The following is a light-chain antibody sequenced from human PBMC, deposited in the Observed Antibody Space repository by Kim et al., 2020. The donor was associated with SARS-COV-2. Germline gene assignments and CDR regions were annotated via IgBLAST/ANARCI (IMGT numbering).Light chain of an antibody. J-gene: IGLJ2*01. CDR1: SSDVGGYNY. V-gene: IGLV2-14*03. CDR2: DVS. Sequence: QSITISCTGTSSDVGGYNYVSWYQQHPGKAPKLMIYDVSNLPSGVSNRFSGSKSGNTASLTISGLQAEDEADYYCSSYTSSSTLVVFGGGTQLTVL. CDR3: SSYTSSSTLVV.